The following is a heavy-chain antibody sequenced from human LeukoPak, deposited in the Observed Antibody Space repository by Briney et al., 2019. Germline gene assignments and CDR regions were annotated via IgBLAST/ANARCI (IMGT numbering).Heavy chain of an antibody. Sequence: PSVTLSLTCTVAGGSISSYYWSWIRQPAGKGLEWIGRIYTSGSTNYNPSLKSRVTMSVDSSKNQFSLKLSSVTAADTAVYYCARGDWSAAAGTWFHPWGQGTLVTVSS. V-gene: IGHV4-4*07. CDR3: ARGDWSAAAGTWFHP. CDR2: IYTSGST. CDR1: GGSISSYY. J-gene: IGHJ5*02. D-gene: IGHD6-13*01.